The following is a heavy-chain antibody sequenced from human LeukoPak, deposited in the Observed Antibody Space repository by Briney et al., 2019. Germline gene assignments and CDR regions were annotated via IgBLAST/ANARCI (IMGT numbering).Heavy chain of an antibody. CDR3: AKDGLGWNYGTADY. D-gene: IGHD1-7*01. Sequence: GGSLRLSCAASGFTFSSYAMSWVRQAPGKGLEWVSAISGSGGSTYYADSVKGRFTISRDNSKNTLYLQMNSLRAEDTAVYYCAKDGLGWNYGTADYWGQGTLVTVSS. J-gene: IGHJ4*02. V-gene: IGHV3-23*01. CDR1: GFTFSSYA. CDR2: ISGSGGST.